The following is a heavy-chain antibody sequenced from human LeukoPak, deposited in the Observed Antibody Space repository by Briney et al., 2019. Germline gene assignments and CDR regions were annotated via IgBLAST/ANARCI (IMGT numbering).Heavy chain of an antibody. V-gene: IGHV4-59*08. CDR2: IYYSGST. Sequence: SETLSLTCTVSGGSINNYYWSWIRQPPGERLEWIAFIYYSGSTKYNPSLKSRVTISVDTSKNQFSLKLTSVTAADTAVYYCARRTQKSGWLDSWGQGTLVTVSS. CDR3: ARRTQKSGWLDS. CDR1: GGSINNYY. D-gene: IGHD6-19*01. J-gene: IGHJ4*02.